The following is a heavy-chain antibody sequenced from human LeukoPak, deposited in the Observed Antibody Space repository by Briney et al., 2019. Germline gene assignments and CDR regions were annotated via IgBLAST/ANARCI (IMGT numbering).Heavy chain of an antibody. V-gene: IGHV3-11*06. CDR2: ISSSSSYT. CDR3: ASGGRYCSSTSCFDY. CDR1: GFTFSDYY. D-gene: IGHD2-2*01. Sequence: GGSLRLSCAASGFTFSDYYMSWIRQAPGKGLEWVSYISSSSSYTNYADSVKGRFTISRDNAKNSLYLQMNSLRAEDTAAYYCASGGRYCSSTSCFDYWGQGTLVTVSS. J-gene: IGHJ4*02.